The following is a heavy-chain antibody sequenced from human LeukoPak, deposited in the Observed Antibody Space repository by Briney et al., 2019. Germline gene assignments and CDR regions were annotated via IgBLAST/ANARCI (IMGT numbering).Heavy chain of an antibody. D-gene: IGHD6-13*01. CDR1: GFTFRTYA. CDR3: VKDRYSSSWYQPWFDP. J-gene: IGHJ5*02. Sequence: PGGSLRLSCPASGFTFRTYAMHWVRQAPGKGLEYVSGISSNGGSTNYADSVKGRFTISRDNSKNTLYLQVSSLRAEDTAVYYCVKDRYSSSWYQPWFDPWGQGTLVTVSS. CDR2: ISSNGGST. V-gene: IGHV3-64D*06.